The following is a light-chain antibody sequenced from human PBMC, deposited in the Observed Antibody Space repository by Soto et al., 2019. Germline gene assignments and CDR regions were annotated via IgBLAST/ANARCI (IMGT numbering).Light chain of an antibody. CDR2: EVS. V-gene: IGLV2-8*01. CDR3: SSYAGSNNPYV. Sequence: QSALTQPPSASGSPGQSVTISCTGTSSDIGTYNYVSWYQQHPGKAPKLMIYEVSSRPSGVPDRFSGSKSGNTASLTVSGLQAEDEADYYCSSYAGSNNPYVFGTGTKVTVL. CDR1: SSDIGTYNY. J-gene: IGLJ1*01.